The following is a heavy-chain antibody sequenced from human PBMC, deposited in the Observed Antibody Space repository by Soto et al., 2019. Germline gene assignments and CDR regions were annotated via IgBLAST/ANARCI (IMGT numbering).Heavy chain of an antibody. CDR2: IIPIFGTA. V-gene: IGHV1-69*01. Sequence: QVQLVQSGAEVKKPGSSVKVSCKASGGTFSSYAISWVRQAPGQGLEWMGGIIPIFGTANYEQKFQGRVTITADEYTSRAYMELSSLRSEDTAVYYCASPYCTNGVCAPTLYYYGMDVWGQGTTVTVSS. J-gene: IGHJ6*02. CDR3: ASPYCTNGVCAPTLYYYGMDV. CDR1: GGTFSSYA. D-gene: IGHD2-8*01.